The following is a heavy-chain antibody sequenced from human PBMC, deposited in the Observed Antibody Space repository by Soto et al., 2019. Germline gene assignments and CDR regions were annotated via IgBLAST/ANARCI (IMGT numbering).Heavy chain of an antibody. Sequence: SVKVSCKASGGTFSSYAISWVRQAPGQGLEWMGGIIPIFGTANYAQKFQGRVTITADESTSTAYMELSSLRSEDMAVYYCATKGVVPAAIGYYYGMDVWGQGTTVTVSS. D-gene: IGHD2-2*02. V-gene: IGHV1-69*13. CDR2: IIPIFGTA. CDR1: GGTFSSYA. J-gene: IGHJ6*02. CDR3: ATKGVVPAAIGYYYGMDV.